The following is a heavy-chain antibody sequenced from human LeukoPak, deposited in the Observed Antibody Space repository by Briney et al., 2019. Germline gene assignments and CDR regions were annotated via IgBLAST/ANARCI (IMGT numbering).Heavy chain of an antibody. CDR1: GFTVSNNY. D-gene: IGHD3-22*01. J-gene: IGHJ4*02. CDR3: GVYSSLDS. Sequence: GGSLRLSCAASGFTVSNNYMGWVRQAPGKGLEWVSLYSGGKTYYADSVNGRFTISRDNSKNTLFLQMNSLRAEDTAVYYCGVYSSLDSWGQGTLVTVSS. CDR2: YSGGKT. V-gene: IGHV3-53*01.